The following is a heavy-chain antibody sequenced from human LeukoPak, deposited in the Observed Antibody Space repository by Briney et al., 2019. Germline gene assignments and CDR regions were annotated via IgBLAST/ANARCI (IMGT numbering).Heavy chain of an antibody. CDR3: ARGLPWGRNSLYGMDV. CDR1: GYTFTSYG. Sequence: EASVKVSCKASGYTFTSYGVSWVRQAPGQGLEWMGWISAYNGNTNYAQKVQARVTMTRDTSTSTAYMELRSLRSDDTAAYYCARGLPWGRNSLYGMDVWGQGTTVTVSS. J-gene: IGHJ6*02. D-gene: IGHD7-27*01. V-gene: IGHV1-18*01. CDR2: ISAYNGNT.